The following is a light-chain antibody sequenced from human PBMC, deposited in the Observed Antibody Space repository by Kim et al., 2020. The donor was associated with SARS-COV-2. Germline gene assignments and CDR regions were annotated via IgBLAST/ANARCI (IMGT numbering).Light chain of an antibody. V-gene: IGLV3-19*01. Sequence: SSELTQDPAVSVALGQTVRITCQGDSLRSYYATWYQQKPGQAPILVIYGKNNRPSGIPDRLSGSSSGNTASLTITGTQAGDEADYYCNSRDSNANVVFGG. CDR2: GKN. CDR1: SLRSYY. CDR3: NSRDSNANVV. J-gene: IGLJ2*01.